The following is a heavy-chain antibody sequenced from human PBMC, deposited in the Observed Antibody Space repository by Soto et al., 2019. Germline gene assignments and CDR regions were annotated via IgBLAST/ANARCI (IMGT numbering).Heavy chain of an antibody. D-gene: IGHD5-12*01. V-gene: IGHV3-21*01. CDR3: ARVMGYSGYEFSY. CDR2: ISSSSSYI. J-gene: IGHJ4*02. CDR1: GFTFSSYS. Sequence: EVQLVESGGGLVKPGGSLRLSCAASGFTFSSYSMNWVRQAPGKGLEWVSSISSSSSYIYYADSVKGRFTISRDNAKNSLYLQMNSLRAEDTPVYYCARVMGYSGYEFSYWGQGTLVTVSS.